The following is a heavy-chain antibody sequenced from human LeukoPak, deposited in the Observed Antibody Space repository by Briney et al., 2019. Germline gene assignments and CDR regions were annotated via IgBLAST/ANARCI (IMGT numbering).Heavy chain of an antibody. V-gene: IGHV4-30-2*01. CDR2: IYHSGST. J-gene: IGHJ3*02. CDR3: ARERWDKSYGDPGDFDI. CDR1: GGSISSGGYY. D-gene: IGHD4-17*01. Sequence: SETLSLTCTVSGGSISSGGYYWSWIRQPPGKGLEWIGYIYHSGSTYYNPSLKSRVTISVDRSKNQFSLKLSSVTAADTAVYYCARERWDKSYGDPGDFDIWGQGTMVTVSS.